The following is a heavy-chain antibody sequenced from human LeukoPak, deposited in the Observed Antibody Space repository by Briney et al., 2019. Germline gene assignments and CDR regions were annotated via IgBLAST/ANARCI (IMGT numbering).Heavy chain of an antibody. CDR1: GGSISSYY. CDR2: IYYSGST. CDR3: ARLIFVAHMDV. J-gene: IGHJ6*03. V-gene: IGHV4-59*01. D-gene: IGHD3/OR15-3a*01. Sequence: SETLSLTCTVSGGSISSYYWSWIRQPPGKGLEWMGYIYYSGSTNYNPSLKSRGTISVDTSKNQFTLKLSSVPAADTAVYYCARLIFVAHMDVWGKGPTVTVSS.